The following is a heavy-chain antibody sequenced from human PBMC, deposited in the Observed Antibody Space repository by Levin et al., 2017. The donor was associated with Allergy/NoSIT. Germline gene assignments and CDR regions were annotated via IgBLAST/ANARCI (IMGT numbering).Heavy chain of an antibody. D-gene: IGHD1-26*01. CDR2: ITSSGSVT. CDR1: AFTFSSHA. J-gene: IGHJ4*02. CDR3: ARDKWAATKFYDY. Sequence: LSLTCAASAFTFSSHAMGWVRQAPGKGLEWVSTITSSGSVTYSADSVKGRFTISRDNSKNTLYLQMNSLRAEDTAIYYCARDKWAATKFYDYWGQGTLVTVSS. V-gene: IGHV3-23*01.